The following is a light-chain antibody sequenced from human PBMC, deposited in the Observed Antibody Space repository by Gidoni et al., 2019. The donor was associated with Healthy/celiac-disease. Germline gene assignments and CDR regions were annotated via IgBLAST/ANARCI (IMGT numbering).Light chain of an antibody. Sequence: DIVMTQSPATLSVSPGERATLSCRASQSVSSNLAWYQQKPGQAPRLLIYGASTRATGIPARFSGSGSGTEFTLTISSLQSEDFAVYYCQKYNNWPPLTFXQXTRLEIK. CDR3: QKYNNWPPLT. V-gene: IGKV3-15*01. J-gene: IGKJ5*01. CDR2: GAS. CDR1: QSVSSN.